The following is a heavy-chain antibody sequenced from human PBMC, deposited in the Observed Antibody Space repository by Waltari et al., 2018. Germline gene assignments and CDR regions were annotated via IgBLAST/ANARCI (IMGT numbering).Heavy chain of an antibody. CDR1: GGTFSSYA. CDR3: ARLYYYGSGSYEDYFDY. CDR2: IIPIFGTA. D-gene: IGHD3-10*01. J-gene: IGHJ4*02. V-gene: IGHV1-69*06. Sequence: GSSVKVSCKASGGTFSSYAISWVRQAPGQGLEWMGGIIPIFGTANYAQKFQGRVTITADKSTSTAYMELSSLRSEDTAVYYCARLYYYGSGSYEDYFDYWGQGTLVTVSS.